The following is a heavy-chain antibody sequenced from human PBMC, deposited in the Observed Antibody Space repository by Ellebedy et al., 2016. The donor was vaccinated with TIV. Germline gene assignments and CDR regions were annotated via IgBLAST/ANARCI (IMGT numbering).Heavy chain of an antibody. J-gene: IGHJ4*02. Sequence: GESLKISCAAFGFTFRDYSMHWVRQAPGKGLEWVAVISYDGSNKYYADSVKGRFTISRDNSKNTLYLQMNSLRAEDTAVYYCARDAGYSTGWYPGYWGQGTLVAVSS. CDR2: ISYDGSNK. CDR3: ARDAGYSTGWYPGY. D-gene: IGHD6-19*01. V-gene: IGHV3-30-3*01. CDR1: GFTFRDYS.